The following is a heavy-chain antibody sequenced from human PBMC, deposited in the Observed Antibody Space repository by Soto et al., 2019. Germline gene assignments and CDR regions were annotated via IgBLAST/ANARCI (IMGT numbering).Heavy chain of an antibody. V-gene: IGHV1-3*01. J-gene: IGHJ3*02. CDR2: INAGNGNT. D-gene: IGHD3-22*01. CDR1: GYTFTSYA. CDR3: ARDFYYDSSGYRGDAFDI. Sequence: ALVKVSCKASGYTFTSYAMHWVRQAPGQRLEWMGWINAGNGNTKYSQKFQGRVTITRDTSASTAYMELSSLRSEDTAVYYCARDFYYDSSGYRGDAFDIWGQGTMVTVSS.